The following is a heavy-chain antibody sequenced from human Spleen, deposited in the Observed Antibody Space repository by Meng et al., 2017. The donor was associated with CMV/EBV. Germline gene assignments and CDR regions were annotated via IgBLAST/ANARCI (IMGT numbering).Heavy chain of an antibody. CDR2: INHSGST. CDR1: GGSFSGYY. D-gene: IGHD5-24*01. CDR3: ARTRELMQRWLQYLFFDY. Sequence: QVQLQQWGAGLLKPSEXLSLTCAVYGGSFSGYYWSWIRQPPGKGLEWIGEINHSGSTNYNPSLKSRVTISVDTSKNQFSLKLSSVTAADTAVYYCARTRELMQRWLQYLFFDYWGQGTLVTVSS. J-gene: IGHJ4*02. V-gene: IGHV4-34*01.